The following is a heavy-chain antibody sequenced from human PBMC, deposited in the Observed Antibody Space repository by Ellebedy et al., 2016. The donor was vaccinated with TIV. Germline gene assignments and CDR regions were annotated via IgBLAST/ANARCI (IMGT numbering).Heavy chain of an antibody. V-gene: IGHV3-23*01. CDR2: ISGGGDNT. CDR1: GFTFSSFA. D-gene: IGHD3-16*01. J-gene: IGHJ4*02. Sequence: GGSLRLSCAASGFTFSSFAMHWVRQAPGKGLEWLSVISGGGDNTYNADSVKGRFTITRDNSKNTLFLQMNRLRAEDTAVYYCAKGSSSGFNYDRVGFQYWGQGTLVTVSS. CDR3: AKGSSSGFNYDRVGFQY.